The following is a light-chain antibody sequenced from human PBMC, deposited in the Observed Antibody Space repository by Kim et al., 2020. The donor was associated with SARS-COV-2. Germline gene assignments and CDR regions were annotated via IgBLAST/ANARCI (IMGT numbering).Light chain of an antibody. J-gene: IGLJ2*01. Sequence: GQKVTTSCSGSSSNIGNNYVSWYQQLPGTAPKLLISDNNNRPSGIPDRFSGSKSVTSATLGIAGLQTGDEADYYCATWDSSLSVGIFGGGTQLTVL. V-gene: IGLV1-51*01. CDR3: ATWDSSLSVGI. CDR1: SSNIGNNY. CDR2: DNN.